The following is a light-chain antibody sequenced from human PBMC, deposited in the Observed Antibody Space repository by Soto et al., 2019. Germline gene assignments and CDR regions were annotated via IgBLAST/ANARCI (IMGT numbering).Light chain of an antibody. CDR3: CSYAGSSTHVL. V-gene: IGLV2-23*01. CDR1: SSDAGSYKL. Sequence: QSALTQPAAVSGSPGQSITVSCTGTSSDAGSYKLVSWYQQYPGKAPKLMIYEGSKRPSGVSNRFSGSKSDNTASLTISGLQAEDEADYYCCSYAGSSTHVLFGGGTKLTVL. CDR2: EGS. J-gene: IGLJ3*02.